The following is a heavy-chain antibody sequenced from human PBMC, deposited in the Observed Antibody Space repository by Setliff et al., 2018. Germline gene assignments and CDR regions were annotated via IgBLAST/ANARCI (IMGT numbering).Heavy chain of an antibody. Sequence: PGGSLRLSCAVSGFTLSAYAMSWVRQAPGKGLEWVSVIYSGDRSTFYTDSVKGRSTISRDSSKNTLYLQMNSLRAEDTAVYYCARYSSGWFFDYWGQGTPVTVSS. CDR1: GFTLSAYA. CDR3: ARYSSGWFFDY. J-gene: IGHJ4*02. V-gene: IGHV3-23*03. CDR2: IYSGDRST. D-gene: IGHD6-19*01.